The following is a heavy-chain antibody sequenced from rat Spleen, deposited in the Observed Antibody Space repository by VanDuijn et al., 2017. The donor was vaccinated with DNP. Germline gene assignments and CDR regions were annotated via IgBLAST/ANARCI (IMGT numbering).Heavy chain of an antibody. V-gene: IGHV5-31*01. CDR3: VRPDVYYGLEDWSAN. CDR2: ITNTGDST. J-gene: IGHJ3*01. CDR1: GFTFSSYW. D-gene: IGHD1-6*01. Sequence: EVQLVETGGGLVQPGRSLKVSCVASGFTFSSYWMYWIRQAPGKGLEWVSSITNTGDSTYYSDSVKGRFSLSRDNAKSTLYLQVNSLRSEDTAIYYCVRPDVYYGLEDWSANWGQGTLVTVSS.